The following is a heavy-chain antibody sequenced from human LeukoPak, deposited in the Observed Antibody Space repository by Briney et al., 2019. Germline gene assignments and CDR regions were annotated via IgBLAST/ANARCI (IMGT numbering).Heavy chain of an antibody. J-gene: IGHJ4*02. V-gene: IGHV3-33*08. CDR3: ARDAERGFDYSNSLKY. Sequence: PGRSLRLSCAASGFTYSHYGMHWVRQAPGKGLEWVAVRWSDGTGKYYSDAVKGRFTISRDNSRNTVYLQMNSLRGEDTAVYYCARDAERGFDYSNSLKYWGQGTLVTVSS. CDR1: GFTYSHYG. CDR2: RWSDGTGK. D-gene: IGHD4-11*01.